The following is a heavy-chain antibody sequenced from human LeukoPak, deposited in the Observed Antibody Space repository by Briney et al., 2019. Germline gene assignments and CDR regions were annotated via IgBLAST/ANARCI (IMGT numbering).Heavy chain of an antibody. V-gene: IGHV4-59*01. CDR2: IYYSGST. D-gene: IGHD6-19*01. CDR1: GGSISSYY. J-gene: IGHJ6*03. Sequence: KASETLSLTCTVSGGSISSYYWSWIRQPPGKGLEWIGYIYYSGSTNYNPSLKSRVTISVDTSKNQFSLKLSPVTAADTAVYYCARDSYSSGWYSSYYYYMDVWGKGTTVTVSS. CDR3: ARDSYSSGWYSSYYYYMDV.